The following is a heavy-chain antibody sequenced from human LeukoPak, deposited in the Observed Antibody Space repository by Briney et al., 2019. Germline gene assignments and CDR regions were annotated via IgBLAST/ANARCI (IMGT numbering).Heavy chain of an antibody. CDR3: ARGPPSEHFWSGYYNYYYYYGMDV. Sequence: ASVKVSCKASGYTFTSYDINWVRQATGQGLEWMGWMNPNSGNTGYAQKFQGRVTITRNTSISTAYMELSSLRSEDTAVYYCARGPPSEHFWSGYYNYYYYYGMDVWGQGTTVTVSS. CDR1: GYTFTSYD. CDR2: MNPNSGNT. J-gene: IGHJ6*02. V-gene: IGHV1-8*01. D-gene: IGHD3-3*02.